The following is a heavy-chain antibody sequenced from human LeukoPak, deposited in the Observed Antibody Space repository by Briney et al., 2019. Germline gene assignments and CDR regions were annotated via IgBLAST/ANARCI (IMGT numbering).Heavy chain of an antibody. Sequence: GGSLRLSCAASGFTFSSYSMNWVRQGPGKGLEWVSVIYSGGITYYADFVKGRFTISRDNSKNTLYLQMNSLRAEDTAVYYCARGDSSGYYYHFDYWGQGTLVTVSS. J-gene: IGHJ4*02. CDR2: IYSGGIT. D-gene: IGHD3-22*01. CDR1: GFTFSSYS. CDR3: ARGDSSGYYYHFDY. V-gene: IGHV3-53*01.